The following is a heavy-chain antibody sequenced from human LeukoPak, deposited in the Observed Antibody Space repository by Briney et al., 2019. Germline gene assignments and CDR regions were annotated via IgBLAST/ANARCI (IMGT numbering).Heavy chain of an antibody. CDR2: ISGSGGST. Sequence: GGSLRLSCAASGFTFSSYAMSWVRQAPGKGLEWVSAISGSGGSTYYADSVKGRFTICRDNTKNTLHLQMNSLRAEDTAVYYCAKNSGYSGSHYANYWGQGTLVTVSS. CDR1: GFTFSSYA. J-gene: IGHJ4*02. D-gene: IGHD1-26*01. CDR3: AKNSGYSGSHYANY. V-gene: IGHV3-23*01.